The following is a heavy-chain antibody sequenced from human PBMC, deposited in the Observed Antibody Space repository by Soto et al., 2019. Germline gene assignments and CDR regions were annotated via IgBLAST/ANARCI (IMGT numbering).Heavy chain of an antibody. D-gene: IGHD2-15*01. Sequence: SETLSLTCTVSGDSISSNGYYWSWIRQHPGKGLEWIGYIYYSGSTYYNPSLKSRVTISLDTSKKQFSLKLSSVTAADTAVYYYARDHRWSNQFYGMYVWGQGTTVIVSS. CDR3: ARDHRWSNQFYGMYV. CDR1: GDSISSNGYY. J-gene: IGHJ6*02. CDR2: IYYSGST. V-gene: IGHV4-31*03.